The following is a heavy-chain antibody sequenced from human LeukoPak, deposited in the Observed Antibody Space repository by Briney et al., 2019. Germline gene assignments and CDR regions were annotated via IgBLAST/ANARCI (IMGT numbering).Heavy chain of an antibody. D-gene: IGHD5-24*01. CDR1: GFTFSFFE. V-gene: IGHV3-23*01. J-gene: IGHJ4*02. CDR3: ARGAWRWEMATTQFDY. CDR2: IGGSGGST. Sequence: AGGSLRLSCGASGFTFSFFEMNWVRQAPGKGLEWVSAIGGSGGSTYYADSVKGRFTLSRDNSKNTLYLQMNSLRAEDTAVYYCARGAWRWEMATTQFDYWGQGTLVTVSS.